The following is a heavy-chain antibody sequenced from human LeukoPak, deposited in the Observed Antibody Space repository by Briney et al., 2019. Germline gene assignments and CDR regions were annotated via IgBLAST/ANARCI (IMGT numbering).Heavy chain of an antibody. V-gene: IGHV4-59*01. D-gene: IGHD3-3*01. CDR2: IYYSGST. CDR3: ARDDRDFWSGYGFSLGWFDP. Sequence: SETLSLTCTVSGGSISSYYWSWIRQPPGKGLEWIGYIYYSGSTNYNPSLKSRVTISVDTSKNQFSLKLSSVTAADTAVYYCARDDRDFWSGYGFSLGWFDPWGQGTLVTVSS. CDR1: GGSISSYY. J-gene: IGHJ5*02.